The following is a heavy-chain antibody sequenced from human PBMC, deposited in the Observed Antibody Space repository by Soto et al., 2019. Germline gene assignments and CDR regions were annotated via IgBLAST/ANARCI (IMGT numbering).Heavy chain of an antibody. J-gene: IGHJ6*02. CDR3: AKDMAHYDFWGNNERALDV. D-gene: IGHD3-3*01. Sequence: EVRLLESGGGFVQPGGSLRLSCAASGFTFSNYAIYWVRQAPGKGLEGVSVISGSGGKTYYADSVQGRFTISRDNSRNTLYLQMNSLRVEDTAIYYCAKDMAHYDFWGNNERALDVWGQGTTVIVSS. CDR1: GFTFSNYA. CDR2: ISGSGGKT. V-gene: IGHV3-23*01.